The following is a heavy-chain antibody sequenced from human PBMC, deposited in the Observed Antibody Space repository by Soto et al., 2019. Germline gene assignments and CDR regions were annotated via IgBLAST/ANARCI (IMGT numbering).Heavy chain of an antibody. CDR2: IIPIFGTA. V-gene: IGHV1-69*13. D-gene: IGHD3-22*01. Sequence: SVKVSCKASGGTFSSYAISWVRQAPGQGLEWMGGIIPIFGTANYSQRFQGRVTITADESTSTAYMELSSLRSEDTAVYYCARDYYDSSGIDYWGQGTLVTVYS. CDR3: ARDYYDSSGIDY. J-gene: IGHJ4*01. CDR1: GGTFSSYA.